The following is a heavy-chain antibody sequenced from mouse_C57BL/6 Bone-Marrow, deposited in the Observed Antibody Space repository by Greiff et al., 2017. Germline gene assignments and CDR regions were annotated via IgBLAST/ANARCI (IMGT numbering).Heavy chain of an antibody. D-gene: IGHD1-1*01. CDR1: GYTFTGYW. V-gene: IGHV1-9*01. Sequence: QVQLKQSGAELMKPGASVKLSCKATGYTFTGYWIEWVKQRPGHGLEWIGEILPGSGSTNYNEKFKGKATFTADTSSNTAYMQLSSLTTEDSAIYYCARHYYGSSYGRYFDVWGTGTTVTVSS. J-gene: IGHJ1*03. CDR3: ARHYYGSSYGRYFDV. CDR2: ILPGSGST.